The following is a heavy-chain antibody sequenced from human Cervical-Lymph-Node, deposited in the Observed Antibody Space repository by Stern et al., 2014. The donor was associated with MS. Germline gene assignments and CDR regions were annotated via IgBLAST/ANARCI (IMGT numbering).Heavy chain of an antibody. V-gene: IGHV1-46*01. CDR3: ARDNGGWSVDS. Sequence: VQLVESGAEVKKPGASVKVSCKAFGYTFTSNKMHWVRQAPGQRLEWMGIINPGGGSTRYAQKPQGRVTMTRDTSTSTVYMELTSLRSEDTAVYSCARDNGGWSVDSWGQGTLVIVSS. J-gene: IGHJ4*02. D-gene: IGHD6-19*01. CDR2: INPGGGST. CDR1: GYTFTSNK.